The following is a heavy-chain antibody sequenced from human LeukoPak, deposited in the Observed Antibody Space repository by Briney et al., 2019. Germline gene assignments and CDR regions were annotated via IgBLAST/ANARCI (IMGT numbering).Heavy chain of an antibody. Sequence: GESLKISRKGSGYRFTSYWIGWVRQMPGKGLEWMGIIYPGDSDTRYSPSFQGQVTISADESISTAYLQWSSLKASDTAMYYCARSYDSSGYYQYYFDYWGQGTLVTVSS. CDR3: ARSYDSSGYYQYYFDY. V-gene: IGHV5-51*01. CDR1: GYRFTSYW. D-gene: IGHD3-22*01. CDR2: IYPGDSDT. J-gene: IGHJ4*02.